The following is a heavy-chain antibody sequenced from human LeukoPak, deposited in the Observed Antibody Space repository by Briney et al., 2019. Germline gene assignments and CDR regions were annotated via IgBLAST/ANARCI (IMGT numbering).Heavy chain of an antibody. V-gene: IGHV1-18*01. J-gene: IGHJ4*02. CDR3: ARDSLERRMTYYDFWTGSDY. CDR1: GYTFTSYG. Sequence: ASVKVSCKASGYTFTSYGISWVRQAPGQGLEWMGWISAYNGNTNYVQKLQGRVTMTTDTSTSTAYMELRSLRSDDTAVYYCARDSLERRMTYYDFWTGSDYWGQGTLVTVSS. CDR2: ISAYNGNT. D-gene: IGHD3-3*01.